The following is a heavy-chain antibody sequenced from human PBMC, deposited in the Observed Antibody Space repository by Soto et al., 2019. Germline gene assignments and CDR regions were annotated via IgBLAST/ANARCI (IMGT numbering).Heavy chain of an antibody. V-gene: IGHV3-7*04. CDR1: GFTFSSYW. CDR2: IKQDGSEK. Sequence: GGSLRLSCAASGFTFSSYWMSWVRQAPGKGLEWVANIKQDGSEKYYVDSVKGRFTISRDNAKNSLYLQMNSLRAEDTAVYYCARYYYYDSSGSGDLDYWGQGTLVTVSS. CDR3: ARYYYYDSSGSGDLDY. J-gene: IGHJ4*02. D-gene: IGHD3-22*01.